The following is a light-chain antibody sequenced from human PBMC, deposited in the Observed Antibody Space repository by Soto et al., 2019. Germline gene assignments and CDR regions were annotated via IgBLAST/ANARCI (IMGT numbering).Light chain of an antibody. V-gene: IGLV3-9*01. CDR3: HVYYSATVV. J-gene: IGLJ3*02. CDR1: NIGGRN. CDR2: RDT. Sequence: SYELTQPLSVSVALGQTARITCGGNNIGGRNVHWYQQKPGQAPILVIYRDTNRPSGIPERFSGSNSGNTATLTISRAQVGDEADYYCHVYYSATVVFGGGTKLTVL.